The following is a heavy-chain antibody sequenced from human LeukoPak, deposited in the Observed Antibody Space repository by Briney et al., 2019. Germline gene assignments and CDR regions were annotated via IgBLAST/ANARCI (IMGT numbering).Heavy chain of an antibody. V-gene: IGHV3-43*01. J-gene: IGHJ4*02. CDR2: ISWDGGST. Sequence: GGSLRLSCAASGFTFDDYTLHWVRQRPGKGLEWIALISWDGGSTYFADSVTGRFSISRDNDKNALYLQMNGLKTEDTALYYCAKGDLYCTSFSCPLHFWGQGTLVIVSS. CDR1: GFTFDDYT. CDR3: AKGDLYCTSFSCPLHF. D-gene: IGHD2-8*01.